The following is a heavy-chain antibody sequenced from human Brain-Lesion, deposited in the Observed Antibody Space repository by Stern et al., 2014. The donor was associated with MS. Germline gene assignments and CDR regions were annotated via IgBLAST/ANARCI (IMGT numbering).Heavy chain of an antibody. Sequence: VQLVESGPGLVTPLQTLSLTCTVSGGSVSSGGYFWNWIRQHPGKGLEWIGHVYYSGSIAYNPSLKSRVTISVDTSKNQFSLRLRSVTAADTAVYYCARNPALWYFDLWGRGTLAAVSS. CDR1: GGSVSSGGYF. V-gene: IGHV4-31*03. J-gene: IGHJ2*01. D-gene: IGHD3-3*02. CDR3: ARNPALWYFDL. CDR2: VYYSGSI.